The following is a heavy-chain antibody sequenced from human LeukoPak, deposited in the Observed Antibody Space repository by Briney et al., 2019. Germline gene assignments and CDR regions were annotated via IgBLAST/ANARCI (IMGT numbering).Heavy chain of an antibody. Sequence: GGSLRLSCAASGFTFGSYAMSWVRQAPGKGLEWVSVISGGGDSTYYADSVKGRFTISRDNSKNTLYLQMNSLRAEDTAVYYCAKFGVVTESDYWGQGTLVTVSS. V-gene: IGHV3-23*01. J-gene: IGHJ4*02. CDR3: AKFGVVTESDY. D-gene: IGHD3-3*01. CDR2: ISGGGDST. CDR1: GFTFGSYA.